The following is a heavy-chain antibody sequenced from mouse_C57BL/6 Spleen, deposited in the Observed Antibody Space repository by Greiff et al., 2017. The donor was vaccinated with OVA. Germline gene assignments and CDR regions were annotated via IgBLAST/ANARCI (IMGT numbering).Heavy chain of an antibody. Sequence: VQLQQSGAELVKPGASVKISCKASGYAFSSYWMNWVKQRPGTGLEWIGQIYPGDGDTNYNGKFKGKATLTADKSSSTAYMQLSSLTSEDSAVYFCARPNYYGSSFYAMDYWGQGTSVTVSS. CDR2: IYPGDGDT. D-gene: IGHD1-1*01. CDR1: GYAFSSYW. CDR3: ARPNYYGSSFYAMDY. V-gene: IGHV1-80*01. J-gene: IGHJ4*01.